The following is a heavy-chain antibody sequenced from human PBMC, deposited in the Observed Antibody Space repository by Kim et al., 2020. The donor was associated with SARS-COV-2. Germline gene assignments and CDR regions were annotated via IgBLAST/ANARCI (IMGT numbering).Heavy chain of an antibody. J-gene: IGHJ6*02. CDR3: ARAYYYGSGSYYNDYYYGMDV. CDR2: IIPILGIA. Sequence: SVKVSCKASGGTFSSYAISWVRQAPGQGLEWMGRIIPILGIANYEQKFQGRVTITADKSTSTAYMELSSLRSEDTAVYYCARAYYYGSGSYYNDYYYGMDVWGQGTTVTVSS. CDR1: GGTFSSYA. V-gene: IGHV1-69*04. D-gene: IGHD3-10*01.